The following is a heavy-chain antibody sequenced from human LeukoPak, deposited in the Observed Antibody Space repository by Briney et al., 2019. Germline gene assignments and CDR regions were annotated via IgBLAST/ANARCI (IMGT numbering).Heavy chain of an antibody. Sequence: PGGSLRLSCAASGFTFSSYSMNWVRQAPGKGLEWVSSISSSSSYIYYADSVKGRFTISRDNSKNTLYLQMNSLRAEDTAVYYCAKPKWELGVFDYWGQGTLVTVSS. D-gene: IGHD1-26*01. V-gene: IGHV3-21*04. CDR3: AKPKWELGVFDY. CDR2: ISSSSSYI. CDR1: GFTFSSYS. J-gene: IGHJ4*02.